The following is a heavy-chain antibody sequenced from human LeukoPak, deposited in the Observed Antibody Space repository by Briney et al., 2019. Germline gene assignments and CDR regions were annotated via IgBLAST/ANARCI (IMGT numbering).Heavy chain of an antibody. V-gene: IGHV1-46*03. CDR2: INPSGGRT. CDR3: ASGKYTGSYYEVDF. Sequence: GGSVKVSCKASGYTFTSYYMHWVRQAPGQGLEWMGIINPSGGRTNYAQKFQGRLTMTRDTSTSTVYMEVSSLRSEDTAVYYCASGKYTGSYYEVDFWGQGTLVTVSS. CDR1: GYTFTSYY. D-gene: IGHD1-26*01. J-gene: IGHJ4*02.